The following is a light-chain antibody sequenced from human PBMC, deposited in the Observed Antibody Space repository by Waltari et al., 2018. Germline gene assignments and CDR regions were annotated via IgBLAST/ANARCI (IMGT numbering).Light chain of an antibody. CDR1: QSVSKY. CDR2: DAS. V-gene: IGKV3-11*01. Sequence: EIVLTQSPGTLSLSPGERATLSCRASQSVSKYLAWYQQKPGQAPRRLIYDASTRATGIPDRFSGSGWGTDFTLTISSLEPEDFAVYYCQQRNSWPLTFGGGTKVEIK. CDR3: QQRNSWPLT. J-gene: IGKJ4*01.